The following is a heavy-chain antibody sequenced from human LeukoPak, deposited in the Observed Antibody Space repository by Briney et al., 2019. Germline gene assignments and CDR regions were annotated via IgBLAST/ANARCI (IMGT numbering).Heavy chain of an antibody. D-gene: IGHD3-22*01. V-gene: IGHV1-3*01. Sequence: ASVKVSCKASGYTFTSYAMHWVRQAPGQRLEWMGWINAGNGNTKYSQKFQGRVTITRDTSASTAYMELSSLRSEDTAVYYCARDPHDSSGYYPNWFDPWGQGTLVTVSS. CDR2: INAGNGNT. CDR1: GYTFTSYA. CDR3: ARDPHDSSGYYPNWFDP. J-gene: IGHJ5*02.